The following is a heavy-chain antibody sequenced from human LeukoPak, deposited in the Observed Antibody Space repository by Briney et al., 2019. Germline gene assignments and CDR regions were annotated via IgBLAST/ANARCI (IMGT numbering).Heavy chain of an antibody. CDR1: GFTFSSYG. Sequence: PGRSLRLSCAASGFTFSSYGMHWVRQAPGKGLEWVAVIWYDGSNKYYANSVKGRFTISRDNSKNTLYLQMNSLRAEDTAVYYCVRDLRGQWLAYFDYWGQGTLVTVSS. D-gene: IGHD6-19*01. CDR2: IWYDGSNK. J-gene: IGHJ4*02. CDR3: VRDLRGQWLAYFDY. V-gene: IGHV3-33*01.